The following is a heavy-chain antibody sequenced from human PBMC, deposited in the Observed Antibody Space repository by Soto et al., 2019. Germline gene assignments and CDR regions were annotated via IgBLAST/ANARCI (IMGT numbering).Heavy chain of an antibody. V-gene: IGHV3-33*08. CDR3: GRDQYSGARYYLVL. CDR1: GFTFSNYA. D-gene: IGHD1-26*01. Sequence: PGGSLRLSCAASGFTFSNYAIHWVRQAPGKGLEWVAVKWFFASGGNEYYADSVKGRFAIFRDDSKQTAYLEMRSLGAEDTAVYYCGRDQYSGARYYLVLWCQGTQVKVSS. J-gene: IGHJ4*02. CDR2: KWFFASGGNE.